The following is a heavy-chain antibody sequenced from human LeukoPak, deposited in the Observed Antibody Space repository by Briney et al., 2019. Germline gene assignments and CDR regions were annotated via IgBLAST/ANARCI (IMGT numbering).Heavy chain of an antibody. D-gene: IGHD3-22*01. J-gene: IGHJ6*03. CDR2: ISAYNGNT. V-gene: IGHV1-18*01. Sequence: ASVKVSCKASGYTFTSYGISWVRQAPGQGLEWMGWISAYNGNTNYAQKLQGRVTMTTDTSTSTAYMELRSLRSDDTAVYYCAGYYYDSSGYYYYYYMDVWGKGTTVTVSS. CDR3: AGYYYDSSGYYYYYYMDV. CDR1: GYTFTSYG.